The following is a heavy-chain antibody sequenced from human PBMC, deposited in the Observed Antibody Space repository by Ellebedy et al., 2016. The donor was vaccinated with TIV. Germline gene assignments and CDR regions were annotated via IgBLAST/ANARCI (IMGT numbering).Heavy chain of an antibody. Sequence: SETLSLTXTVSGGSISSYYWSWIRQPPGKGLEWIGYIYYSGSTNYNPSLKSRVTISVDTSKNQFSLKLSSVTAADTAVYYCARVVVPAAGYYYYGMDAWGQGTTVTVSS. J-gene: IGHJ6*02. CDR1: GGSISSYY. CDR3: ARVVVPAAGYYYYGMDA. CDR2: IYYSGST. V-gene: IGHV4-59*01. D-gene: IGHD2-2*01.